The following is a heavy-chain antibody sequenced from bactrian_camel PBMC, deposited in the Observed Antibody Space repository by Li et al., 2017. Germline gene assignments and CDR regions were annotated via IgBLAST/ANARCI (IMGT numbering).Heavy chain of an antibody. CDR1: RPRHNNYY. Sequence: DVQLVESGGGSVQTGGSLRLPRVVRRPRHNNYYMAWFRQAQGKGREGVAAIFTGINMTSYADSVKDRFTVSHDYIKNTLYLQMNGLKPEDTAMYYCAARMYGGYRNVLARNEYKYWGQGTQVTVS. V-gene: IGHV3S42*01. CDR3: AARMYGGYRNVLARNEYKY. J-gene: IGHJ4*01. CDR2: IFTGINMT. D-gene: IGHD6*01.